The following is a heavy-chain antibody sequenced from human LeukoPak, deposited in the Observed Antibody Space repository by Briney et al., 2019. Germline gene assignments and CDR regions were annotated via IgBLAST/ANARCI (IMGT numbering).Heavy chain of an antibody. CDR1: GGSISSYY. J-gene: IGHJ2*01. D-gene: IGHD2-21*02. V-gene: IGHV4-59*01. CDR3: ARDPTYCGGDCYSLYNSLNWYFDL. Sequence: SETLSLTCTVSGGSISSYYWSWIRQPPGKGLEWIGYIYYSGSTNYNPSLKSRVTISVDTSKNQFSLKLSSVTAADTAVYYCARDPTYCGGDCYSLYNSLNWYFDLWGRGTLVTVSS. CDR2: IYYSGST.